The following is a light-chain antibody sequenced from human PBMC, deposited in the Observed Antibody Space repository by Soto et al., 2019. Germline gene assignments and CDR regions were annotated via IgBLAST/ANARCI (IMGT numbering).Light chain of an antibody. J-gene: IGKJ1*01. Sequence: DIQMTHSPSTLSASVGDRVTTTCRASQSISSWLAWYQQKPGKAPKLLIYDVSSLESGVPSRFSGSGSGTEFTLTISSLQPDDFATYYCQQYNTFWTFGQGTKVDI. CDR2: DVS. V-gene: IGKV1-5*01. CDR3: QQYNTFWT. CDR1: QSISSW.